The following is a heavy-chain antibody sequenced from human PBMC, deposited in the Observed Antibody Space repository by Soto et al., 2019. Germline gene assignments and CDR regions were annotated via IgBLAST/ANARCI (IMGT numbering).Heavy chain of an antibody. CDR1: GFTFSSYA. V-gene: IGHV3-30-3*01. D-gene: IGHD6-6*01. CDR3: ARDPKSSSWADYYYYGMDV. CDR2: ISYDGSNK. Sequence: GGSLRLSCAASGFTFSSYAMHWVRQAPGKGLEWVAVISYDGSNKYYADSVKGRFTISRDNSKNTLYLQMNSLRAEDTAVYYCARDPKSSSWADYYYYGMDVWGQGTTVTVSS. J-gene: IGHJ6*02.